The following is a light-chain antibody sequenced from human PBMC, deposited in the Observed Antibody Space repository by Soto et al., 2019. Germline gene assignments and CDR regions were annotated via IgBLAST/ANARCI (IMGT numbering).Light chain of an antibody. Sequence: QAVVTQPPSASGTPGQRVTISCSGSFSNIGSNTVNWYQQLPGTAPKLLIYSNNQRPSGVPDRISGTKSGTSASLAISGLQSEDEADYYCAAWDDSYVVFGGGTKVTVL. CDR3: AAWDDSYVV. CDR1: FSNIGSNT. CDR2: SNN. J-gene: IGLJ2*01. V-gene: IGLV1-44*01.